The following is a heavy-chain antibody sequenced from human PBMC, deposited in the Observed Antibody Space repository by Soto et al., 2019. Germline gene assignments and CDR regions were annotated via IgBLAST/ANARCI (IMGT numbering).Heavy chain of an antibody. CDR3: AGYCSGGSCYSESDY. CDR1: GFTFSSYS. J-gene: IGHJ4*02. Sequence: VQLVESGGGLVKPGGSLRLSCAASGFTFSSYSMNWVRLAPGKGLEWVSSISSSISSIYYADSVKGRFTTSRDNAKNSLYLQMNSLRAEDSAVYYCAGYCSGGSCYSESDYWGQGTLVTVSS. D-gene: IGHD2-15*01. CDR2: ISSSISSI. V-gene: IGHV3-21*01.